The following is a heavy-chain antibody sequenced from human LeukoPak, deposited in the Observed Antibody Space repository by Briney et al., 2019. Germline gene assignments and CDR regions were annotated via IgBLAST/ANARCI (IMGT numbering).Heavy chain of an antibody. Sequence: GESLKISCKGSGYSFTNYWIGWVRQMPGKGLEWMGIIYPSDSDTRYSPSFQGQVTISADKSISTAYLQWSSLKASDTAMYYCARLKCSGGSCYSAPLDYWGQGTLVTVSS. J-gene: IGHJ4*02. CDR3: ARLKCSGGSCYSAPLDY. V-gene: IGHV5-51*01. D-gene: IGHD2-15*01. CDR2: IYPSDSDT. CDR1: GYSFTNYW.